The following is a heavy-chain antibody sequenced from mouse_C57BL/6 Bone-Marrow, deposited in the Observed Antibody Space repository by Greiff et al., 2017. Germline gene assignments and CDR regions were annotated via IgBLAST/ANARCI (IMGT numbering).Heavy chain of an antibody. D-gene: IGHD2-3*01. Sequence: QVQLQQSGAELVGPGTSVKMSCKASGYTFTNYWIGWAKQRPGHGLEWIGDIYPGGGSTNYTEKFTGQATQDADKCSSTAYMQISSMTSEDSAIYYCAGYDGYCFAYWGQGTLVTVSA. J-gene: IGHJ3*01. CDR2: IYPGGGST. CDR3: AGYDGYCFAY. CDR1: GYTFTNYW. V-gene: IGHV1-63*01.